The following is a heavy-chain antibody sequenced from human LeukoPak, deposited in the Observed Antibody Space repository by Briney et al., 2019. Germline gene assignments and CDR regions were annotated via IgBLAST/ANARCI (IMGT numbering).Heavy chain of an antibody. CDR2: ISAYNGNT. CDR1: GYTFTGYY. J-gene: IGHJ4*02. D-gene: IGHD3-22*01. V-gene: IGHV1-18*04. Sequence: ASVKVSCKASGYTFTGYYMHWVRQAPGQGLEWMGWISAYNGNTNYAQKLQGRVTMTTDTSTSTAYMELRSLRSDDTAVYYCARDFLDSSGYDPFDYWGQGTLVTVSS. CDR3: ARDFLDSSGYDPFDY.